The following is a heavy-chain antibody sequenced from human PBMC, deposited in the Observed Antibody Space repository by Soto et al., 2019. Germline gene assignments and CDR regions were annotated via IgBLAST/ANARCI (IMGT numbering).Heavy chain of an antibody. V-gene: IGHV1-18*01. J-gene: IGHJ6*02. D-gene: IGHD6-19*01. Sequence: ASVKVSCKASGHTFSTYGINWVRQAPGQGLEWMGWISPYNGNTNYAQKFQGRLTITKDTSKNQVVLTMTNMDPVDTATYYCAHLRGYSSGDPVYGMDVWGQGTTVTVSS. CDR2: ISPYNGNT. CDR3: AHLRGYSSGDPVYGMDV. CDR1: GHTFSTYG.